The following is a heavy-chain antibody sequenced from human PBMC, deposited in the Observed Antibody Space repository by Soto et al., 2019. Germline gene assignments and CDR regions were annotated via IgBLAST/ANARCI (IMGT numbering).Heavy chain of an antibody. CDR1: GYTFYSNS. CDR3: ARCIQGDYYYGMDG. J-gene: IGHJ6*02. V-gene: IGHV1-18*01. CDR2: INADYGNT. Sequence: QAQLVKSGAEVRKPGASVKVSCKASGYTFYSNSISWVRQAPGQGLEWMGRINADYGNTQYAQKFRGRVTMTTDTSTTTVYMELTNLRSDDTAVYYCARCIQGDYYYGMDGLGQGTTVTVSS. D-gene: IGHD5-18*01.